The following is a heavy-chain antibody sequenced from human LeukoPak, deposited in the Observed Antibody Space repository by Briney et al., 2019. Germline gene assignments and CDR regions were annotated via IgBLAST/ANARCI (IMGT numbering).Heavy chain of an antibody. J-gene: IGHJ4*02. CDR1: GGSISSSSYY. CDR2: VYYTGTT. Sequence: KPSETLSLACNVSGGSISSSSYYWGWIRQPPGKGLEWLGNVYYTGTTYYNPSLESRVTISVDTSNNQFSLRLSSVTAADTAVYYCARDRNWRGFDYWGQGTLVTVSS. CDR3: ARDRNWRGFDY. D-gene: IGHD1-1*01. V-gene: IGHV4-39*07.